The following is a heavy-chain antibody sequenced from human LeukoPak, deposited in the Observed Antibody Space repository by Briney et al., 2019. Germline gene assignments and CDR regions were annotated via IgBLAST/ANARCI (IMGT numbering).Heavy chain of an antibody. D-gene: IGHD4-17*01. CDR3: AKYYGDYEFDY. CDR2: MSNSGGST. CDR1: GFTFSNYA. V-gene: IGHV3-23*01. Sequence: GGSLRLSCAASGFTFSNYAMSWVRQAPGKGLEWVSGMSNSGGSTYYADSVKGRFTISRDNSKNTLYLQMNSLRAEDTAVYYCAKYYGDYEFDYWGQGTLVTVSS. J-gene: IGHJ4*02.